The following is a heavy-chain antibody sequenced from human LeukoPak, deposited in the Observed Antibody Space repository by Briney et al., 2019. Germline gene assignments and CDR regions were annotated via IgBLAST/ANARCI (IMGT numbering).Heavy chain of an antibody. CDR2: IYYGGST. D-gene: IGHD6-19*01. V-gene: IGHV4-39*01. Sequence: SETLSLTCGVSGGSISTSSYYWGWVRQPPGKGLEWIGNIYYGGSTYYNPSLKSRVTISVDTSKNQFSLKLSSVTAADTAVYYCARLGIAVAGIRWFDPWGQGTLVTVSS. J-gene: IGHJ5*02. CDR3: ARLGIAVAGIRWFDP. CDR1: GGSISTSSYY.